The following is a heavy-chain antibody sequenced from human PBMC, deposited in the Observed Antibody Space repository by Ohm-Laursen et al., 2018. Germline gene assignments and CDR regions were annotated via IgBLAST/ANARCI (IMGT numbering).Heavy chain of an antibody. CDR3: ARRMVAATEYYYGMDV. CDR1: GFTFTTYG. J-gene: IGHJ6*02. Sequence: SLRLSCAASGFTFTTYGMAWVRQAPGKGLEWASAISPIGATYYADSVKGRFTISRDNSKNTLYLQMNSLRAEDTAVYYCARRMVAATEYYYGMDVWGQGTTVTVSS. D-gene: IGHD2-15*01. V-gene: IGHV3-23*01. CDR2: ISPIGAT.